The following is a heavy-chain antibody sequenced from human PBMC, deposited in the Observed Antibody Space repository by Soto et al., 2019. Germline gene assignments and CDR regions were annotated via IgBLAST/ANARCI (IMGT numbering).Heavy chain of an antibody. D-gene: IGHD3-22*01. V-gene: IGHV1-18*04. CDR3: ARGGYYDSSGSRNYYYYGMNV. CDR1: GYTFTSYG. J-gene: IGHJ6*02. Sequence: QAQLVQSGAEVKKPGASVKVSCKDSGYTFTSYGMNWVRQAPGQGLEWLGWISAYDGNTKYAQSVQGRVSMTTDTSTKTAYMELRSLRSDDTAMYYCARGGYYDSSGSRNYYYYGMNVWGQGTTVSVSS. CDR2: ISAYDGNT.